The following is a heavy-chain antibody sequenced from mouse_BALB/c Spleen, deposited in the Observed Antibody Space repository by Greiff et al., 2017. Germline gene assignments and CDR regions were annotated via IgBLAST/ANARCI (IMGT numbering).Heavy chain of an antibody. CDR1: GFSLTSYG. CDR3: ARNYDYDTYAMDY. J-gene: IGHJ4*01. V-gene: IGHV2-4-1*01. Sequence: VKLQASGPGLVQPSQSLSITCTVSGFSLTSYGVHWVRQAPGKGLEWLGVIWSGGSTDYNAAFISRLSISKDNSKSQVFFKMNSLQADDTAIYYCARNYDYDTYAMDYWGQGTSVTVSS. D-gene: IGHD2-4*01. CDR2: IWSGGST.